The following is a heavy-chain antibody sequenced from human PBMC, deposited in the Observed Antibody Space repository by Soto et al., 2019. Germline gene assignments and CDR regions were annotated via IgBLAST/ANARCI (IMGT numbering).Heavy chain of an antibody. CDR3: AREPNYFDY. Sequence: ASVKVSCKASGGTFSSYAISWVRQAPGQGLEWMGGISANIGTTKYAQKLQGRVTMTTDASTSTAYMELRSLRSDDTAVYYCAREPNYFDYWGQGTLVTVSS. CDR2: ISANIGTT. CDR1: GGTFSSYA. J-gene: IGHJ4*02. V-gene: IGHV1-18*01.